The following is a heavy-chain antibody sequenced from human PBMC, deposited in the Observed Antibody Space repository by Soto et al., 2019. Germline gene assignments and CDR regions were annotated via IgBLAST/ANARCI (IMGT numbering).Heavy chain of an antibody. CDR1: GFTFSSYS. CDR3: ARAASPDIVVVPADDWLDP. D-gene: IGHD2-2*01. J-gene: IGHJ5*02. V-gene: IGHV3-48*02. Sequence: EVQLVESGGGLVQPGGSLRLSCAASGFTFSSYSMNWVRQAPGKGLEWVSYISSSSSTIYYADSVKGRFTISRDNAKNSLYLQMNSLRDEDTAVYYCARAASPDIVVVPADDWLDPWGQGTLVTVSS. CDR2: ISSSSSTI.